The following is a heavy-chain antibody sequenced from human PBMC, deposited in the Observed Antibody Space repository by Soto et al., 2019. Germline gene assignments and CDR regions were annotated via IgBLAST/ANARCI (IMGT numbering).Heavy chain of an antibody. CDR2: IYHGGSP. D-gene: IGHD2-15*01. V-gene: IGHV4-4*02. CDR3: ARGLAGCSGCSWYFDY. CDR1: GGSISSSNW. J-gene: IGHJ4*01. Sequence: SETLSLTCAVSGGSISSSNWWSWVRQPPGKGLEWIGEIYHGGSPNYNPSLKSRVTISVDKSKNQFSLKLSSVTAADTAVYYCARGLAGCSGCSWYFDYWENGTMVTFYS.